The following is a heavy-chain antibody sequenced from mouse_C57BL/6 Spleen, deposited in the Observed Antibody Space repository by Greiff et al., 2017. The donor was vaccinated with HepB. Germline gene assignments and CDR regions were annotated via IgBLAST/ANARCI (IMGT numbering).Heavy chain of an antibody. CDR2: ILPGSGST. Sequence: VQLQQSGAELMKPGASVKLSCKATGYTFTGYWIEWVKQRPGHGLEWIGEILPGSGSTNYNEKFKGKATFTADTSSNTAYMQLSSLSTEDSAIYYCARRFNTTVGGYYYAMDYWGQGTSVTVSS. D-gene: IGHD1-1*01. CDR1: GYTFTGYW. CDR3: ARRFNTTVGGYYYAMDY. V-gene: IGHV1-9*01. J-gene: IGHJ4*01.